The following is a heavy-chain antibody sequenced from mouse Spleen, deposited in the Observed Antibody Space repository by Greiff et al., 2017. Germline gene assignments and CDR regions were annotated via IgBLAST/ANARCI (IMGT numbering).Heavy chain of an antibody. V-gene: IGHV1-52*01. J-gene: IGHJ2*01. CDR2: IDPSDSET. CDR3: ASSYFDY. Sequence: QVPLQQSGAELVRPGSSVKLSCKASGYTFTSYWMHWVKQRPIQGLEWIGNIDPSDSETHYNQKFKDKATLTVDKSSSTAYMQLSSLTSEDSAVYYCASSYFDYWGQGTTLTVSS. CDR1: GYTFTSYW.